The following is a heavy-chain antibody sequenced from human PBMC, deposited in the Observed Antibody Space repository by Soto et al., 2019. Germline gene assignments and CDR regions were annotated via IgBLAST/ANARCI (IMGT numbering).Heavy chain of an antibody. CDR3: ARVRARITMIVVDNRFDP. J-gene: IGHJ5*02. CDR2: IYYSGST. D-gene: IGHD3-22*01. V-gene: IGHV4-31*03. CDR1: GGSISSGGYY. Sequence: PSETLSLTCTVSGGSISSGGYYWSWIRQHPGKGLEWIGYIYYSGSTYYNPSLKSRVTISVDTSKNQFSLKLSSVTAADTAVYYCARVRARITMIVVDNRFDPWGQGTLVTVSS.